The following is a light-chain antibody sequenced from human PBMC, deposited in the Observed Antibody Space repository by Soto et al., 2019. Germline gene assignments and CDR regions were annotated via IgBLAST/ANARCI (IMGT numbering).Light chain of an antibody. CDR3: TSSTIDSRYV. CDR1: SSDVGSSNY. CDR2: RVS. V-gene: IGLV2-14*01. Sequence: QSALTQPASVSGYPGQSITLSCTGTSSDVGSSNYVSWYQQYPGKVPKLLIDRVSNRPSGVSNRFSGSKSVYTASLTISRLQTEDEADYFCTSSTIDSRYVFGTGTKVTVL. J-gene: IGLJ1*01.